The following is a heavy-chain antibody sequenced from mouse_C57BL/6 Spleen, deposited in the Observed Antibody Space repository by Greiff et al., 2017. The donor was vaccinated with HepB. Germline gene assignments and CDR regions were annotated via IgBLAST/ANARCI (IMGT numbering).Heavy chain of an antibody. CDR3: ARHEDRFYYGSSSWFAY. D-gene: IGHD1-1*01. CDR2: FYPGSGSI. J-gene: IGHJ3*01. CDR1: GYTFTEYT. V-gene: IGHV1-62-2*01. Sequence: VQLQESGAELVKPGASVKLSCKASGYTFTEYTIHWVKQRSGQGLEWIGWFYPGSGSIKYNEKFKDKATLTADKSSSTVYMELSRLTSEDSAVYFCARHEDRFYYGSSSWFAYWGQGTLVTVSA.